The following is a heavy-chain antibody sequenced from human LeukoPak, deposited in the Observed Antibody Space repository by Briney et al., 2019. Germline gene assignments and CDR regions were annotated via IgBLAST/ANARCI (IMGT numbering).Heavy chain of an antibody. J-gene: IGHJ4*02. D-gene: IGHD3-16*02. Sequence: SETLSLTCSVSGGSITSTYYWGWIRQPPGKGLEWIGSMYYSGSTYYNPSLKSRVTMSVDTSKNQFSLRLSSVTAADTAVYYCARHVRGHDYVWGSYPSPFAYWGQGTLVTVSS. CDR1: GGSITSTYY. CDR3: ARHVRGHDYVWGSYPSPFAY. CDR2: MYYSGST. V-gene: IGHV4-39*01.